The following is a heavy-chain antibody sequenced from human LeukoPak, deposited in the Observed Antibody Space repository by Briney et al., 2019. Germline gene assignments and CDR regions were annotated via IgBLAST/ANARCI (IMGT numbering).Heavy chain of an antibody. J-gene: IGHJ4*02. CDR3: ARAGERYSYGF. V-gene: IGHV1-69*05. D-gene: IGHD5-18*01. CDR1: GGTFSSYA. CDR2: IIPIFGKA. Sequence: ASVKVSCKASGGTFSSYAISWVRQAPGQGLEWMGGIIPIFGKANYAQKFQGRVTITTDESTSTAYLELSSLRSEDTAVYYCARAGERYSYGFWGQGNLVTVSS.